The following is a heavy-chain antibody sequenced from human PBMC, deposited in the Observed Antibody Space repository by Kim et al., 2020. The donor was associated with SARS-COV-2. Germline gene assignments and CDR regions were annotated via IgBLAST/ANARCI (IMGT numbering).Heavy chain of an antibody. CDR2: IYHSGST. D-gene: IGHD6-13*01. J-gene: IGHJ5*02. CDR1: GGSISSSNW. CDR3: ARDRGVAARDNWFDP. V-gene: IGHV4-4*02. Sequence: SETLSLTCAVSGGSISSSNWWSWVRQPPGKGLEWIGEIYHSGSTNYNPSLKSRVTISVDKSKNQLSLKLSSVTAADTAVYYCARDRGVAARDNWFDPRGQGTLVTVYS.